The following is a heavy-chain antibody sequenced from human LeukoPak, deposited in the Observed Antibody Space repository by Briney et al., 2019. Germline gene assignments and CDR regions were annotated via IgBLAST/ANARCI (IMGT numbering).Heavy chain of an antibody. D-gene: IGHD2-21*01. J-gene: IGHJ4*02. CDR3: ASPPLFTSDY. CDR2: ISSSSTYI. V-gene: IGHV3-21*01. CDR1: GFTFSDYS. Sequence: PGGSLRLSCTASGFTFSDYSMNWVRQAPGKGLEWVSSISSSSTYIYYADSVKGRFTISRDNAKNSLYLQMNSLRAEDTAVYYCASPPLFTSDYWGQGTLVTVSS.